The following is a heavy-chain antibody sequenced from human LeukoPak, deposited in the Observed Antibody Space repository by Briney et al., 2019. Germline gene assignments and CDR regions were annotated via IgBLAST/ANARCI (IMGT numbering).Heavy chain of an antibody. J-gene: IGHJ4*02. CDR3: AREGEYGDYVFDY. CDR2: IIPIFGIA. V-gene: IGHV1-69*04. Sequence: SVKVSCKASGGTFISYAISWVRQAPGQGLEWMGRIIPIFGIANYAQKFQGRVTITADKSTSTAYMELSSLRSEDTAVYYCAREGEYGDYVFDYWGQGTLVTVSS. D-gene: IGHD4-17*01. CDR1: GGTFISYA.